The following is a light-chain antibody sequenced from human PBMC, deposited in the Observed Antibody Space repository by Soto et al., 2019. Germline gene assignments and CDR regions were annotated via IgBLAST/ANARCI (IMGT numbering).Light chain of an antibody. CDR3: QQSSTTPYT. J-gene: IGKJ2*01. CDR2: AAS. Sequence: DIQMTQSPSSLSASVGDRVTITCRASQSIGNSLNWYQQKPGSAPKVLIYAASNLQSGVPSKFSGSGSGTYFTLTIDSLQPEDFAIYYCQQSSTTPYTFGQGTKLEIK. CDR1: QSIGNS. V-gene: IGKV1-39*01.